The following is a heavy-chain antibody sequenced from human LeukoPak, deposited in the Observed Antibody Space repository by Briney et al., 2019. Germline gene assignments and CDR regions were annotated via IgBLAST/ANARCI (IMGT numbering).Heavy chain of an antibody. D-gene: IGHD2-2*01. V-gene: IGHV3-21*03. CDR1: GFTFSSYT. CDR2: IISSGSYI. Sequence: GGSLRLSCAASGFTFSSYTMNWVRQAPGKGLEWVSSIISSGSYIYYADSVKGRFTISRDNAKNSLYLQMNSLRAEDTAAYYCARDLGGYCSSSNCYLGWLDYWGQGTLLTVSS. J-gene: IGHJ4*02. CDR3: ARDLGGYCSSSNCYLGWLDY.